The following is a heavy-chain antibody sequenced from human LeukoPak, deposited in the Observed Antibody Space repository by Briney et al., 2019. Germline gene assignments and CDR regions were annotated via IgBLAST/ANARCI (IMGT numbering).Heavy chain of an antibody. CDR3: ASRDKGYYYGMDV. V-gene: IGHV3-66*01. J-gene: IGHJ6*02. D-gene: IGHD5-24*01. CDR1: GFTVRSNY. Sequence: GGSLRLSCAASGFTVRSNYMSWVRQAPGKGLEWVSLLYSSDSTYYVDSVKGRFTISRDNSKNTLYLQMNSLRAEDTAVYYCASRDKGYYYGMDVWGQGTTVTVSS. CDR2: LYSSDST.